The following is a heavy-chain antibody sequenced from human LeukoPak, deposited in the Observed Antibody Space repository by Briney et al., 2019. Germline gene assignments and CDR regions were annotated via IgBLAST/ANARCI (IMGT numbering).Heavy chain of an antibody. CDR2: INPSGGST. J-gene: IGHJ4*02. Sequence: ASVNVSCKASGYTFTSYYMHWVRQAPGQGLEWMGIINPSGGSTSYAQKFQGRVTMTRDTSTSTVYMELSSLRSEDTAVYYCAKDPAAGRRYFDWLYDYFDYWGQGTLVTVSS. V-gene: IGHV1-46*01. CDR1: GYTFTSYY. D-gene: IGHD3-9*01. CDR3: AKDPAAGRRYFDWLYDYFDY.